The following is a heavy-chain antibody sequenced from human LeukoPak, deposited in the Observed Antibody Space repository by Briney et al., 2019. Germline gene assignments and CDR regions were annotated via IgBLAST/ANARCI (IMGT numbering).Heavy chain of an antibody. CDR2: ISYDGSNK. Sequence: GGSLRLSCTASGFTFSSYGMHWVRQAPGKGLEWVAVISYDGSNKYYADSVKGRFTISRDNSKNTLYVQMNSLRAEDTAMYYCARGDDSGYYDYFDYWGQGALVTVSS. CDR1: GFTFSSYG. CDR3: ARGDDSGYYDYFDY. V-gene: IGHV3-30*03. D-gene: IGHD3-22*01. J-gene: IGHJ4*02.